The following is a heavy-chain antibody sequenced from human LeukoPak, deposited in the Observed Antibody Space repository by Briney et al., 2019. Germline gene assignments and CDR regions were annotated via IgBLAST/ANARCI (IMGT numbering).Heavy chain of an antibody. V-gene: IGHV4-39*01. CDR2: IYYSGST. D-gene: IGHD1-26*01. CDR1: GGSISSSSYY. Sequence: SETLSLTCTVSGGSISSSSYYWGWIRQPPGKGLEWIGSIYYSGSTYYNPPLKSRVTISVDTSKNQFSLKLSSVTAADTAVYYCCSGSFGVDYWGQGTLVTVSS. J-gene: IGHJ4*02. CDR3: CSGSFGVDY.